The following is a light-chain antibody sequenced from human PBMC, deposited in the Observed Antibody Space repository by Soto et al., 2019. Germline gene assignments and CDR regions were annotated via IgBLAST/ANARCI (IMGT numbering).Light chain of an antibody. J-gene: IGKJ5*01. Sequence: EIVLTQSPATLSLSPGERATLSCRASQSVTSTYLAWYQQKPGQAPRLLIYEASSRATGIPDRFSGGGSGTDFTLSISKVEPEDFAVYYCQQYGRPPRATFGQGTRLEIK. CDR2: EAS. V-gene: IGKV3-20*01. CDR3: QQYGRPPRAT. CDR1: QSVTSTY.